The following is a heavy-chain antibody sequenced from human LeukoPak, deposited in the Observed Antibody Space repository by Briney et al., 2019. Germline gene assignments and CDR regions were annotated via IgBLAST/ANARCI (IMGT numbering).Heavy chain of an antibody. Sequence: GASVKVSRKASGYTFTSYYMHWVRQAPGRGLEWMGIINPSGGSTSYAQKFQGRVTMTRDTSTSTVYMELSSLRSEDTAVYYCAGPFTGTTPTLWGQGTLVTVSS. CDR2: INPSGGST. CDR1: GYTFTSYY. J-gene: IGHJ4*02. D-gene: IGHD1-7*01. CDR3: AGPFTGTTPTL. V-gene: IGHV1-46*01.